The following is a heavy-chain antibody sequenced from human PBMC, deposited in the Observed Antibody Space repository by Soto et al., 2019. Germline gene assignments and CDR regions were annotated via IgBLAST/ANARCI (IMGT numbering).Heavy chain of an antibody. CDR1: GFSFSSYA. CDR3: AKGSIEYSASVDN. CDR2: ISARGGSS. J-gene: IGHJ4*02. D-gene: IGHD5-12*01. V-gene: IGHV3-23*01. Sequence: EVQLLESGGGLVQPGGSLRLSCAASGFSFSSYAMVWVRQAPGKGLEWVSVISARGGSSYFADSVKGRFTISRDNSKNLLSLEMNSLSAEDTDIYFCAKGSIEYSASVDNWGQGTLVLVSS.